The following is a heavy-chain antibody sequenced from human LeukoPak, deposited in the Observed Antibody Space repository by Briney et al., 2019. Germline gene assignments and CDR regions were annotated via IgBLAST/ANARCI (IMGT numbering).Heavy chain of an antibody. CDR3: ARDTYSSGWD. V-gene: IGHV3-48*01. D-gene: IGHD6-19*01. Sequence: GGSLRLSCATSGFTFSSYPMSWVRQAPGKGLEWISYISTSTTTIYYANSVKGRFTISRDNAKKSLYLQMNSLRVEDTAVYYCARDTYSSGWDWGQGTLVTVSS. CDR1: GFTFSSYP. J-gene: IGHJ4*02. CDR2: ISTSTTTI.